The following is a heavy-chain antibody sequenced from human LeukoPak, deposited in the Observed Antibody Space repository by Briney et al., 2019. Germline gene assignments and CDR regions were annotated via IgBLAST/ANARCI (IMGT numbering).Heavy chain of an antibody. CDR1: GYTFTGYY. CDR2: INPNRGGT. Sequence: ASVKVSCKASGYTFTGYYIHWVRQAPGQGLEWMGWINPNRGGTNYAQKFQGRVTMTRDTSISTAYMELSRLRSDDTAVYYCARYYYDSIGYPGDAFDIWGQGAMVTVSS. CDR3: ARYYYDSIGYPGDAFDI. D-gene: IGHD3-22*01. V-gene: IGHV1-2*02. J-gene: IGHJ3*02.